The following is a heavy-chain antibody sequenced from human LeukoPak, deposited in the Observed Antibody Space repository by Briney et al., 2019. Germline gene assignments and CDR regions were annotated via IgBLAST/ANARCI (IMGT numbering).Heavy chain of an antibody. D-gene: IGHD3-10*01. CDR1: GGSIGSYY. CDR3: ARDRKRGWFDP. CDR2: IYYSGST. Sequence: SETLSLTCTVSGGSIGSYYWSWIRQPPGKGLEWIGYIYYSGSTNYNPSLKSRVTISVDTSKNQFSLKLSSVTAADTAVYYCARDRKRGWFDPWGQGTLVTVSS. J-gene: IGHJ5*02. V-gene: IGHV4-59*01.